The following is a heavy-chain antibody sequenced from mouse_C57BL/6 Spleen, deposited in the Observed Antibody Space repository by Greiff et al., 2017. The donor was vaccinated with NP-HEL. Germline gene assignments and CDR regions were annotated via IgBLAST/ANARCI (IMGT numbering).Heavy chain of an antibody. Sequence: QVQLQQPGAELVKPGASVKLSCKASGYTFTSYWMHWVKQRPGQGLEWIGMIHPNSGSTNYNEKFKSKATLTVDKSSSTAYMQLSSLTSEDSAVYYCASRTTVVARYAMDYWGQGTSVTVSS. CDR2: IHPNSGST. J-gene: IGHJ4*01. V-gene: IGHV1-64*01. CDR1: GYTFTSYW. D-gene: IGHD1-1*01. CDR3: ASRTTVVARYAMDY.